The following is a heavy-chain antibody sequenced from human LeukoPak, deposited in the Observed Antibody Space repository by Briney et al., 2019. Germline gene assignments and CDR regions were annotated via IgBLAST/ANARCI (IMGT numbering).Heavy chain of an antibody. D-gene: IGHD3-22*01. V-gene: IGHV3-21*01. CDR2: ISSSSSYI. CDR3: ARDLNYDSSGYPGN. CDR1: GFTFSSYS. J-gene: IGHJ4*02. Sequence: GGSLRLSCAASGFTFSSYSMNWVRQAPGKGLEWVSSISSSSSYIYYADSVKGRFTISRDNAKNSLYLQMSSLRAEDTAVYYCARDLNYDSSGYPGNWGQGTLVTVSS.